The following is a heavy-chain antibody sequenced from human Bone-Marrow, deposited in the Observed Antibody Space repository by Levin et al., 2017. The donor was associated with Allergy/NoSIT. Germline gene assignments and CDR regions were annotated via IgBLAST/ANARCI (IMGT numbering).Heavy chain of an antibody. D-gene: IGHD2-2*01. Sequence: GESLKISCAAAGFTFSDYYMSWIRQAPGKGLEWVSYIGNGGSPIYYADSVKGRFTISRDNAKNSLYLQMNSLRAEDTAVYYCVRGPSSSSIDYWGQGTLVTVSS. J-gene: IGHJ4*02. CDR3: VRGPSSSSIDY. V-gene: IGHV3-11*01. CDR1: GFTFSDYY. CDR2: IGNGGSPI.